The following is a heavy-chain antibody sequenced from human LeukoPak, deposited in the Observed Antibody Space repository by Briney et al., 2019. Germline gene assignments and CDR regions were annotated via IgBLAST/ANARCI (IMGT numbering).Heavy chain of an antibody. CDR1: GGSVSSSNW. Sequence: SETLSLTCAVSGGSVSSSNWWSWVRQPPGKGLEWIGEIYHIGSTNYNPSLKSRVTISVDKSKNQFSLKLSSVTAADTAVYYCARVSSRWFGELLGWFDPWGQGTLVTVSS. CDR3: ARVSSRWFGELLGWFDP. V-gene: IGHV4-4*02. D-gene: IGHD3-10*01. CDR2: IYHIGST. J-gene: IGHJ5*02.